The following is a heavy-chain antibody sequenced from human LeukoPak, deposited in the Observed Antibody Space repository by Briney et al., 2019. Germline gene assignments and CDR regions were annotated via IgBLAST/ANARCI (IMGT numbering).Heavy chain of an antibody. CDR3: ARRSDYNTNGYYFDY. V-gene: IGHV3-23*01. Sequence: PGGSLRFSCAAAGFTFSIYGMTWVRQAPGKGLEWVSTISGRDTKTYYADSVKGRFTISRDNSKNTLYLQMNSLRAEDTAVYYCARRSDYNTNGYYFDYWGQGTPVTVSS. CDR1: GFTFSIYG. D-gene: IGHD4-11*01. CDR2: ISGRDTKT. J-gene: IGHJ4*02.